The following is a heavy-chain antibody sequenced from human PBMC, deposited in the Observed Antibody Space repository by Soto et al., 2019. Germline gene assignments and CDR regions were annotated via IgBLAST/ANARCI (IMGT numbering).Heavy chain of an antibody. D-gene: IGHD5-12*01. V-gene: IGHV4-39*01. Sequence: PSETLSLTCTVSGGSMSTSDYYWGWIRQTPGKGLEYIGNIDYRGTASYNPSLASRVTISTDTSKNQFSLKLSSVTAADTAVYYCTRFGIIEGYSGYEGPPDYWGQGTLVTSPQ. CDR1: GGSMSTSDYY. CDR2: IDYRGTA. J-gene: IGHJ4*02. CDR3: TRFGIIEGYSGYEGPPDY.